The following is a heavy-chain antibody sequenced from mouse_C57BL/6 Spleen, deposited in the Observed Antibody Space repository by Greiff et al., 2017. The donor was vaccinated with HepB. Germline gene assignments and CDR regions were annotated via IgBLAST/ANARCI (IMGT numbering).Heavy chain of an antibody. V-gene: IGHV1-69*01. D-gene: IGHD4-1*01. Sequence: QVQLQQSGAELVMPGASVKLSCKASGYTFTSYWMHWVKQRPGQGLEWIGEIDPSDSYTNYNQKFKGKSTLTVDKSSSTAYMQLSSLTSEDSAVYYCARGNWSYAMDYWGQGTSVTVSS. J-gene: IGHJ4*01. CDR2: IDPSDSYT. CDR1: GYTFTSYW. CDR3: ARGNWSYAMDY.